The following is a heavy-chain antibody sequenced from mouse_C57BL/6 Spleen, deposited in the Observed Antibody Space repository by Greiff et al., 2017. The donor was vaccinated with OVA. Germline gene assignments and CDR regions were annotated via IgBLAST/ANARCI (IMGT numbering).Heavy chain of an antibody. CDR2: LYPGSGNT. CDR3: ATYGDVVFDY. V-gene: IGHV1-76*01. D-gene: IGHD2-13*01. J-gene: IGHJ2*01. CDR1: GYTFTDYY. Sequence: QVQLQQSGAELVRPGASVKLSCKASGYTFTDYYINWVKQRPGQGLEWIARLYPGSGNTYYNEKFKGKATLTAEKSSSTAYMQLSSLTSEDSAVYFCATYGDVVFDYWGQGTTLTVSS.